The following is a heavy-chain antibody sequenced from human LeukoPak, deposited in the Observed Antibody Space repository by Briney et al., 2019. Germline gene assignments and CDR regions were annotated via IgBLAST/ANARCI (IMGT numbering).Heavy chain of an antibody. Sequence: PSETLSLTCAVYGGSFNNYYWRWIRQPPGKGLEWIGEINHSGGTNYNPSLKSRVTVSVDMSKNHFSLELTTVTAADTAVYYCAREAATSHGLEGCWGQGTLVTVSS. CDR2: INHSGGT. V-gene: IGHV4-34*01. D-gene: IGHD3-3*01. CDR1: GGSFNNYY. CDR3: AREAATSHGLEGC. J-gene: IGHJ4*02.